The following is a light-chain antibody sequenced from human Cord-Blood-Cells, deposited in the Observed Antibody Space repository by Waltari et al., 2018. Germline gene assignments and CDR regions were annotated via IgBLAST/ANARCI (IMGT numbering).Light chain of an antibody. J-gene: IGLJ2*01. CDR1: SSAVGGYNY. Sequence: QAALTQPPSASGSPGQPVTISCTGTSSAVGGYNYVPWYQQHPGKAPKLMIYEVSKRPSGVPDRFSGSKSGNTAALTVSGLQAEDEADYYCSSYAGSNVVFGGGTKLTVL. CDR2: EVS. CDR3: SSYAGSNVV. V-gene: IGLV2-8*01.